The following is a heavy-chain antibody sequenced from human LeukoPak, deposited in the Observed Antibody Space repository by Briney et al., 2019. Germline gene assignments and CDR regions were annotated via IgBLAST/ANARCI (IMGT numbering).Heavy chain of an antibody. CDR1: GGSISGYY. D-gene: IGHD6-13*01. CDR2: IYYSGST. CDR3: ARGCSAGTPHNWFDP. Sequence: SETLSLTCTVSGGSISGYYWSWIRQPPGKGLEWIGYIYYSGSTNYNPSLKSRVTISVDTSKNQFSLKLTSVTAADTAVYYCARGCSAGTPHNWFDPWGQGTLVTVSS. V-gene: IGHV4-59*01. J-gene: IGHJ5*02.